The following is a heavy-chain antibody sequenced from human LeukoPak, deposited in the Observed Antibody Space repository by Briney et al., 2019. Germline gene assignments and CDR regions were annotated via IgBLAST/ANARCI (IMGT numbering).Heavy chain of an antibody. J-gene: IGHJ4*02. Sequence: GGSLRLSCLTSGFTFSTNAMSWVRQAPGKGLEWISGISGSGASTYYADSVTGRFTISRDNSRNTLYLQMNSLRGDDTAVYYCAKLTTSWGQGTLVTVSS. CDR1: GFTFSTNA. V-gene: IGHV3-23*01. CDR2: ISGSGAST. D-gene: IGHD4-11*01. CDR3: AKLTTS.